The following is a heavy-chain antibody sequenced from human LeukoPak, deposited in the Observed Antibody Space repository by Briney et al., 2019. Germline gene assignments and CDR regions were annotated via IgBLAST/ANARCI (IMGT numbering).Heavy chain of an antibody. CDR1: GGSFSGYY. CDR3: AAQLGYCSGGSCYSWKSDYFDY. J-gene: IGHJ4*02. D-gene: IGHD2-15*01. CDR2: INHSGST. Sequence: SETLSLTCAVYGGSFSGYYWSWIRQPPGKGLEWIGEINHSGSTNYNPSLKSRVTISVDTSKNQFSLKLSSVTAADTAVYYCAAQLGYCSGGSCYSWKSDYFDYWGQGTLVTVSS. V-gene: IGHV4-34*01.